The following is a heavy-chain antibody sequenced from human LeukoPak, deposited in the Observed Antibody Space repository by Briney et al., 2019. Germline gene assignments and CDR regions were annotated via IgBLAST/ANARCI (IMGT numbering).Heavy chain of an antibody. CDR3: ARDMETYYYDSSGYPVPDY. D-gene: IGHD3-22*01. CDR2: IWYDGSNK. Sequence: GGSLRLSCAASGFTFSSYGMHWVRQAPGKGLEWVAVIWYDGSNKYYADSVKSRFTISRDNSKNTLYLQMNSLRAEDTAVYYCARDMETYYYDSSGYPVPDYWGQGTLVTVSS. J-gene: IGHJ4*02. V-gene: IGHV3-33*01. CDR1: GFTFSSYG.